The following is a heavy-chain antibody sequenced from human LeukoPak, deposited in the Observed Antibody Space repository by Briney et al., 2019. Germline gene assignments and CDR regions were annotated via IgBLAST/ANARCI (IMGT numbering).Heavy chain of an antibody. Sequence: GGSLRLSCAASGFTFSSYGMHWVRQAPGKGLEWVAVISYDGSNKYYADSVKGRFTISRDNSKNTLYLQMNSLRAEDTAVHYCAKGGEMATIGGIGGYFDYWGQGTLVTVSS. CDR1: GFTFSSYG. J-gene: IGHJ4*02. CDR3: AKGGEMATIGGIGGYFDY. D-gene: IGHD5-24*01. V-gene: IGHV3-30*18. CDR2: ISYDGSNK.